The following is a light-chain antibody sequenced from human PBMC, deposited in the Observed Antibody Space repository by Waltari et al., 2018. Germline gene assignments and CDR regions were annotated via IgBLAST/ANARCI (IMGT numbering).Light chain of an antibody. CDR1: QDLNTY. Sequence: DLHLTQSPSFLSASVGDRVTITCRASQDLNTYLAWYQLRPGNAPKLLIFLASELQSGVPSRFSGSGSGTEFTLTISGLQPDDFATYYCQQLNFYPLTFGGGTRVEIK. J-gene: IGKJ4*01. CDR3: QQLNFYPLT. V-gene: IGKV1-9*01. CDR2: LAS.